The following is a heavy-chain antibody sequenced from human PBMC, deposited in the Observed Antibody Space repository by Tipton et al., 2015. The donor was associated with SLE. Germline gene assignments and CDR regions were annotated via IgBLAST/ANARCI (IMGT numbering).Heavy chain of an antibody. D-gene: IGHD2-21*01. CDR3: ARGDGGIVDV. Sequence: TLSLTCAVSGYSISSGYFWCWIRQPPGKGLEWIGEINHSGSTNYNPSLKSRVTISVDTSKNQFSLKLSSVTAADTAVYYCARGDGGIVDVWGKGTTVTVSS. J-gene: IGHJ6*04. CDR1: GYSISSGYF. CDR2: INHSGST. V-gene: IGHV4-38-2*01.